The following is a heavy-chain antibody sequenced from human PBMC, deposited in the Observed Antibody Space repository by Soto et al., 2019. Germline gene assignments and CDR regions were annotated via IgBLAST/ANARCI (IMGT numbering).Heavy chain of an antibody. CDR1: GFTFSSYA. CDR2: ISGSGGST. J-gene: IGHJ6*01. D-gene: IGHD5-12*01. V-gene: IGHV3-23*01. Sequence: EVQLLESGGGLVQPGGSLRLSCAASGFTFSSYAMSWVRQAPGKGLEWVSAISGSGGSTYYADSVKGRFTISRDNSKNALYLQMNGLRAEDTAVYYCVNLDVATILFGAVYYYCGMDVWGQGTTVTVSS. CDR3: VNLDVATILFGAVYYYCGMDV.